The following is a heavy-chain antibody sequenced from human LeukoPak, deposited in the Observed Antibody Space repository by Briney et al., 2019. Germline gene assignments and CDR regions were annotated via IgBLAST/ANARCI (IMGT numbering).Heavy chain of an antibody. CDR2: IYYIGST. D-gene: IGHD5-24*01. Sequence: PSETLSLTCTVSGDSITSYYWSWIRQPPGKGPEWIGYIYYIGSTNYNPSLNSRVTMSIDTSKNQFSLKLRSVTAADTAVYYCARIEMATTQDYYYYMDVWGKGTTVTVSS. CDR3: ARIEMATTQDYYYYMDV. J-gene: IGHJ6*03. V-gene: IGHV4-59*08. CDR1: GDSITSYY.